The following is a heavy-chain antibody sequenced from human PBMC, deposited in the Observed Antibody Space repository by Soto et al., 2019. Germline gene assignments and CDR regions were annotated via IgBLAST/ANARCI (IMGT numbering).Heavy chain of an antibody. Sequence: VQLVESGGGLVKPGGSLRLSCAASGFTFSSYSMNWVRQAPGKGLEWVSSISSSSSYIYYADSVKGRFTISRDNAKNSLYLQMNSLRAEDTAVYYCARDGRSRYCSGGSCPSKHYYYYYGMDVWGQGTTVTVSS. D-gene: IGHD2-15*01. CDR1: GFTFSSYS. J-gene: IGHJ6*02. CDR2: ISSSSSYI. V-gene: IGHV3-21*01. CDR3: ARDGRSRYCSGGSCPSKHYYYYYGMDV.